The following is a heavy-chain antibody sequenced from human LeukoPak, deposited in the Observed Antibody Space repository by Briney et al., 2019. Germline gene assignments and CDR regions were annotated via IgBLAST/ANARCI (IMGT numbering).Heavy chain of an antibody. CDR3: ARAWVADAFDI. V-gene: IGHV4-39*07. J-gene: IGHJ3*02. D-gene: IGHD2-15*01. CDR2: IYYSGST. Sequence: PSETLPLTCTVSGGSISSSSYYWGWIRQPPGKGLEWIGSIYYSGSTYYNPSLKSRVTISVDTSKNQFSLKLSSVTAADTAVYYCARAWVADAFDIWGQGTMVTVSS. CDR1: GGSISSSSYY.